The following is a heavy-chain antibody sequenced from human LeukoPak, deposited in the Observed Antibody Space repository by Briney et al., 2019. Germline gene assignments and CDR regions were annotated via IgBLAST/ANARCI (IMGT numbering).Heavy chain of an antibody. Sequence: SETLSLTCTVSGGSISSYYRSWIRQPAGKGLEWIGRIYTSGSTNYNPSLKSRVTMSVDTSKNQFSLKLSSVTAADTAVYYCAVGLLWFGKLDYWGQGTLVTVSS. J-gene: IGHJ4*02. CDR3: AVGLLWFGKLDY. V-gene: IGHV4-4*07. CDR2: IYTSGST. CDR1: GGSISSYY. D-gene: IGHD3-10*01.